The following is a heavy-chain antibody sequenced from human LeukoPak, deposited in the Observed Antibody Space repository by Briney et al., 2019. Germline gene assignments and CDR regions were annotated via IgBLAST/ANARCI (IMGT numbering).Heavy chain of an antibody. CDR2: IKSKSDGGTT. V-gene: IGHV3-15*01. CDR1: TFTFSNAW. D-gene: IGHD2-15*01. Sequence: ETGGSLRLSCAASTFTFSNAWMSWVRQAPGKGLEWVGRIKSKSDGGTTDYAAPVKGRFTISRDDSKSTLYLQMNSLKTEDTAVYYCTTAPRGYCSGGSCSYAFDIWGQGTMVTVSS. J-gene: IGHJ3*02. CDR3: TTAPRGYCSGGSCSYAFDI.